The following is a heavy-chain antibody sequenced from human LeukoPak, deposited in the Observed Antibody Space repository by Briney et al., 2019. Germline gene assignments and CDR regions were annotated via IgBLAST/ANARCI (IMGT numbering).Heavy chain of an antibody. V-gene: IGHV1-18*01. J-gene: IGHJ6*02. CDR3: ARDLEEVAVAGPYYYYGMDV. CDR2: ISAYNGNT. D-gene: IGHD6-19*01. Sequence: GASVKVSCKASGYTFTSYGISWVRQAPGQGLEWMGWISAYNGNTNYAQKLQGRVTMTTDTSTSTAYMELRSLRSDDTAVYYCARDLEEVAVAGPYYYYGMDVWGQGTTVTVSS. CDR1: GYTFTSYG.